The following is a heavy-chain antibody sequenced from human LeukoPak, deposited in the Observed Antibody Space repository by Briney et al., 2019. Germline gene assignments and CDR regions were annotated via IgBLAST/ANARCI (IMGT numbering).Heavy chain of an antibody. V-gene: IGHV4-59*08. CDR1: GGSIGSYY. J-gene: IGHJ4*02. D-gene: IGHD6-13*01. CDR3: ASTYRGAAAIDY. CDR2: IYYSGST. Sequence: SETLSLTCTVSGGSIGSYYWSWIRQPPGKGLEWIGYIYYSGSTNYNPSLKSRVTISVDTSKNQFSLKLSSVTAADAAVYYCASTYRGAAAIDYWGQGTLVTVSS.